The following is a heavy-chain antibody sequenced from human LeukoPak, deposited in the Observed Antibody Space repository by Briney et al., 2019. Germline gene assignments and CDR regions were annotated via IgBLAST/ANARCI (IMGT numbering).Heavy chain of an antibody. Sequence: PGGSLRLSCAASGFTFSSYAMSWVRQAPGKGLEWVSAISGSGGSTYYADSVKGRFTISRDNAKNSLYLQMNSLRAEDTAVYYCARDVSGVKFWGQGTLVTVSS. J-gene: IGHJ4*02. D-gene: IGHD3-10*01. CDR1: GFTFSSYA. CDR2: ISGSGGST. CDR3: ARDVSGVKF. V-gene: IGHV3-23*01.